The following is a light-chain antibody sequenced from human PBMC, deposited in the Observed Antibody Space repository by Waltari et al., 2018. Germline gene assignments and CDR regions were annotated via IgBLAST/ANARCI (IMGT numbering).Light chain of an antibody. Sequence: CRASETVGRYLGWYQQKPGQAPRLLIYDASSRATCIPDRFSGSGSGTDFSLTISRLEPEDFAVYYCQHYVRLPVTFGQGTKVEIK. CDR1: ETVGRY. V-gene: IGKV3-20*01. J-gene: IGKJ1*01. CDR2: DAS. CDR3: QHYVRLPVT.